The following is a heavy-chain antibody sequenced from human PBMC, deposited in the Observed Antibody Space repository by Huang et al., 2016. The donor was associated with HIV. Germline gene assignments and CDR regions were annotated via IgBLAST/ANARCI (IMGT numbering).Heavy chain of an antibody. CDR2: INAGNGNT. CDR1: GYTFTSYA. D-gene: IGHD2-15*01. Sequence: QVQLVQSGAEVKKPGASVKVSCKASGYTFTSYAMHWVRQAPGQRLEWMGWINAGNGNTKYSQKFQGRGTITRDTSASTAYMERSSLRSEDTAVYYCARWGGYCSGGSCFDYWGQGTLVTVSS. V-gene: IGHV1-3*01. J-gene: IGHJ4*02. CDR3: ARWGGYCSGGSCFDY.